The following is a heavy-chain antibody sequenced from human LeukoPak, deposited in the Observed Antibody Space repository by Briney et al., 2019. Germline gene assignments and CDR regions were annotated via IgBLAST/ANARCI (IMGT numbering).Heavy chain of an antibody. V-gene: IGHV3-23*01. Sequence: GGSLRLSCAASGFTFSNYAMSWVRQAPGKGLEWVSTISNSDGNTYYADSVKGRFTISRDNAKNSLYLQMNSLRAEDTAVYYCASQREIVEMATITLGYWGQGTLVTVSS. CDR1: GFTFSNYA. J-gene: IGHJ4*02. D-gene: IGHD5-24*01. CDR2: ISNSDGNT. CDR3: ASQREIVEMATITLGY.